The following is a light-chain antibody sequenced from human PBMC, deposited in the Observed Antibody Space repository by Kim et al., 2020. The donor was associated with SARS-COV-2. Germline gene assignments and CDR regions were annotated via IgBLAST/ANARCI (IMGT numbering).Light chain of an antibody. CDR3: SSYTSGSTFV. CDR1: TNDVGGYKY. Sequence: GQSSTISCTGTTNDVGGYKYVSWYQHHPGQAPKLMIFDVNNRPSGISYRFSGSKSGNTASLTISGLRDDDEADYYCSSYTSGSTFVFGSGTQLTVL. J-gene: IGLJ1*01. CDR2: DVN. V-gene: IGLV2-14*03.